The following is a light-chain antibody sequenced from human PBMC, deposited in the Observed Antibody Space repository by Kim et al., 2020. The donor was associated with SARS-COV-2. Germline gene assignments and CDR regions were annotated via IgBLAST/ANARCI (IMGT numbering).Light chain of an antibody. CDR1: NIGSKS. Sequence: AQGKAARITCGGNNIGSKSVHWCQQKPGQAPVLVIYSDSDRPSGIPERFSGSNSANTATLTISRVEAGDEADYYCQVWDSDSDHWVFGGGTKLTVL. CDR3: QVWDSDSDHWV. CDR2: SDS. J-gene: IGLJ3*02. V-gene: IGLV3-21*04.